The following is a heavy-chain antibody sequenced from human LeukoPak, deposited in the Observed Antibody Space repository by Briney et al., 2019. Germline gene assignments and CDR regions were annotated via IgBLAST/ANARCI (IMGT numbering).Heavy chain of an antibody. Sequence: GASVRISCKASGYTFTSYYMHWVRQAPGQGLEWMGIINPSGGSTSYAQKFQGRVTMTRDTSTSTVYMELSSLRSEDTAVYYCARSSPFYGRGSYYIIPKACYYYGRDVWGQGTTVTVSS. CDR3: ARSSPFYGRGSYYIIPKACYYYGRDV. D-gene: IGHD3-10*01. CDR1: GYTFTSYY. V-gene: IGHV1-46*01. J-gene: IGHJ6*02. CDR2: INPSGGST.